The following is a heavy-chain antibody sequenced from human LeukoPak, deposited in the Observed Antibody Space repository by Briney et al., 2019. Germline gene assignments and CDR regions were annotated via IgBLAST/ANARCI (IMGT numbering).Heavy chain of an antibody. D-gene: IGHD1-26*01. CDR2: IYYSGST. CDR3: AMGYSGSYSVDYYFDY. V-gene: IGHV4-59*08. Sequence: SETLSLTCTVSGGSISSYYWNWIRQPPGKALEWIGHIYYSGSTNYNPSLESRVTISVDTSKNQFSLKLSSVTAADTAVYYCAMGYSGSYSVDYYFDYWGQGTLVTVSS. J-gene: IGHJ4*02. CDR1: GGSISSYY.